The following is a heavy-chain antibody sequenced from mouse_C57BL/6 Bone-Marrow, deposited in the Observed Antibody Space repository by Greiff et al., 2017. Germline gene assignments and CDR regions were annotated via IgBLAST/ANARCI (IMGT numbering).Heavy chain of an antibody. CDR3: ARQLRLRGFAY. D-gene: IGHD3-2*02. J-gene: IGHJ3*01. V-gene: IGHV1-50*01. CDR2: IDPSDSYT. CDR1: GYTFTSYW. Sequence: QVQLQQPGAELVKPGASVKLSCKASGYTFTSYWMQWVKQRPGQGLEWIGEIDPSDSYTNYNQKFKGKATLTVDTSSSTAYMQRSSLTSEDSAVYYCARQLRLRGFAYWGQGTLVTVSA.